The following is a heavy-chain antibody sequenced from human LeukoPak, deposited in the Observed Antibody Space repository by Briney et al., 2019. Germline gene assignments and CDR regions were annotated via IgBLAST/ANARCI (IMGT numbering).Heavy chain of an antibody. CDR3: ARPGGATGWYFDL. CDR2: IYPGDSDT. V-gene: IGHV5-51*01. Sequence: GESLKISCKISGYNFTNYWIGWVRQMPGKGLEWMGIIYPGDSDTRYSPSFQGQVTISADKSISTAYLQWSSLKASDTAMYYCARPGGATGWYFDLWGRGTLVTVSS. CDR1: GYNFTNYW. D-gene: IGHD1-26*01. J-gene: IGHJ2*01.